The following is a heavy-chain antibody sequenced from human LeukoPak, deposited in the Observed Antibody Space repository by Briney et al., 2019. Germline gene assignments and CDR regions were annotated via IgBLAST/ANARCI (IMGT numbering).Heavy chain of an antibody. J-gene: IGHJ3*02. CDR3: ARRRAGPTFGGVIVGNRSLERYAFDI. V-gene: IGHV1-8*01. CDR2: MNPNSANT. Sequence: ASVKVSCKASGYTFTGYDINWARQATGQGLELKGWMNPNSANTGYAQKFQGRVTMTRNTSISTAYMELSSLRSEDTAVYYCARRRAGPTFGGVIVGNRSLERYAFDIWGQGTMVTVSS. D-gene: IGHD3-16*02. CDR1: GYTFTGYD.